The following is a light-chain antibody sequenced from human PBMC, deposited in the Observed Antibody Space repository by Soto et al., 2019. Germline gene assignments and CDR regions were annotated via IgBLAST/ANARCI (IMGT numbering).Light chain of an antibody. V-gene: IGKV3-20*01. CDR1: QSLRSY. J-gene: IGKJ1*01. CDR3: QQYDSSPRT. Sequence: EVVLTQSPGNLSLSPGDRAALSCRASQSLRSYLAWYQQKPGQAPRLLIYGASTRLTGIPDRFIGSGSGTDFTLTISRLEPEDFAVYYCQQYDSSPRTFGQGTKVEIK. CDR2: GAS.